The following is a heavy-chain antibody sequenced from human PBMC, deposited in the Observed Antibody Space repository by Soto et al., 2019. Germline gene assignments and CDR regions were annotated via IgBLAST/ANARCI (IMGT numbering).Heavy chain of an antibody. V-gene: IGHV1-69*13. CDR2: IIPIFGTA. D-gene: IGHD3-10*01. Sequence: SVKVSCKASGGTFSSYAISWVRQAPGQGLEWMGGIIPIFGTANYAQKFQGRVTITADESTSTAYMELSSLRSEDTAVYYCARVMVRGVTRDYYYYGMDVWGQGTTVTVSS. CDR1: GGTFSSYA. J-gene: IGHJ6*02. CDR3: ARVMVRGVTRDYYYYGMDV.